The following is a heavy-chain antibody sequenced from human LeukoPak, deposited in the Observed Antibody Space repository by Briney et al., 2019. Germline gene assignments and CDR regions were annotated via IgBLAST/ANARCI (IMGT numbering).Heavy chain of an antibody. V-gene: IGHV3-48*03. CDR3: ARDLRTGTTEWYFDY. Sequence: GGSLRLSCAASGFTFSSYEMNWVRQAPGKGLEWVSYISSSGSTIYYADSVKGRFTISRDNAKNSLYLQMNSLRAEDTAVYYCARDLRTGTTEWYFDYWGQGTLVTVSS. CDR1: GFTFSSYE. D-gene: IGHD1-1*01. J-gene: IGHJ4*02. CDR2: ISSSGSTI.